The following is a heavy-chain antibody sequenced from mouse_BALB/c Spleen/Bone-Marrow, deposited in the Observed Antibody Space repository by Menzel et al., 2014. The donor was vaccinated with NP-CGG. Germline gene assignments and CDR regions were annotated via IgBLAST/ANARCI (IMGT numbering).Heavy chain of an antibody. J-gene: IGHJ1*01. V-gene: IGHV7-3*02. CDR2: IRNKAKGYTT. Sequence: EVKLMESGGGLVQPGGSLRLSCETSGSTFTDYYMSWVRQPPGKALEWLGFIRNKAKGYTTDYSASVKGRFTISRDNSQSISYLQMNTLRAEDSATYYCARDENVGIYWYFDVWGAGTTVTVSS. CDR3: ARDENVGIYWYFDV. CDR1: GSTFTDYY.